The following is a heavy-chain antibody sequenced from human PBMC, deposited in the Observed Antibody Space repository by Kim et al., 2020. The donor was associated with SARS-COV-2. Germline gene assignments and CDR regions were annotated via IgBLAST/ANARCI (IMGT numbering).Heavy chain of an antibody. J-gene: IGHJ6*02. D-gene: IGHD6-19*01. Sequence: SETLSLTCTVSGGSISSGDYYWSWIRQPPGKGLEWIGYIYYSGSTYYNPSLKSRVTISVDTSKNQFSLKLSSVTAADTAVYYCARDGAAVAGSWDGMDVWGQGTTVTVSS. CDR1: GGSISSGDYY. CDR2: IYYSGST. CDR3: ARDGAAVAGSWDGMDV. V-gene: IGHV4-30-4*01.